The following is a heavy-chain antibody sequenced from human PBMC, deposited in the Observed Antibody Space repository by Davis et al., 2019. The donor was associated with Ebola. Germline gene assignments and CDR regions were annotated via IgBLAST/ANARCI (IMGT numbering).Heavy chain of an antibody. D-gene: IGHD2/OR15-2a*01. V-gene: IGHV3-30*05. CDR1: TFPFSDYG. Sequence: GESLKISCVASSTFPFSDYGMTWVRQAPGKGLEWVALITSSGYTKFYADSVKGRFTISRDNSKNTLFLEMNALREDDTAFYYCTKGGSPDFWGQGTLVTVSS. J-gene: IGHJ4*02. CDR2: ITSSGYTK. CDR3: TKGGSPDF.